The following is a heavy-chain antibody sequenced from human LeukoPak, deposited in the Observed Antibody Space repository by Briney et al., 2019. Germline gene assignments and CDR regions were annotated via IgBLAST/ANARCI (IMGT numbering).Heavy chain of an antibody. CDR3: AKDRIEYSSGSPPYDAFDI. V-gene: IGHV3-23*01. Sequence: GGSLRLSCAASGFTFSSYGMSWVRQAPGKGLEWVSAISGSGGSTYYADSVKGRFTISRDNSKNTLYLQMNSLRAEDTAVYYCAKDRIEYSSGSPPYDAFDIWGQGTMVTVSS. J-gene: IGHJ3*02. CDR2: ISGSGGST. CDR1: GFTFSSYG. D-gene: IGHD6-19*01.